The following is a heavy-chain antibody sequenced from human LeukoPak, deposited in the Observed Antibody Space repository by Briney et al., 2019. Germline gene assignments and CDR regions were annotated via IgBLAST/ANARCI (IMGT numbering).Heavy chain of an antibody. J-gene: IGHJ4*02. CDR1: GFMYNNYW. CDR3: VRIGYSSSSFGY. D-gene: IGHD6-6*01. Sequence: PGGSLRLSCAVSGFMYNNYWMSWVRQAPGKGLEWVANIKQDGSVKYYVDSVKGRFTISRDNAKNSLYLQMNSLRAEDTAVYYCVRIGYSSSSFGYWGRGTLVTVSS. CDR2: IKQDGSVK. V-gene: IGHV3-7*01.